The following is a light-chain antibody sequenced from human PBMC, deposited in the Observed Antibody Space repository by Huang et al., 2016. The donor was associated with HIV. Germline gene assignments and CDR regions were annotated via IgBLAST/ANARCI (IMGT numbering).Light chain of an antibody. V-gene: IGKV3-11*01. CDR3: QQRGSWPRT. Sequence: EVVLTQSPATLAVSLGQRATLSCRASQSVGTYLAWYQQKPGQPPMLLIYDGSDRATGIPARFSGSGSGTDFTLTISTLEPEDFALYYCQQRGSWPRTFGQGTKLEIK. CDR2: DGS. CDR1: QSVGTY. J-gene: IGKJ2*01.